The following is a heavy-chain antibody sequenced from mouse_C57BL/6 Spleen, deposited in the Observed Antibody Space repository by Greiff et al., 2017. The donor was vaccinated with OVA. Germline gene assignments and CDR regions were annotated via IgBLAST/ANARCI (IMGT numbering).Heavy chain of an antibody. D-gene: IGHD2-5*01. J-gene: IGHJ4*01. V-gene: IGHV1-42*01. Sequence: EVQLQQSGPELVKPGASVKISCKASGYSFTGYYMNWVKQSPEKSLEWIGEINPSTGGTTYNQKFKAKATLTVDKSSSTAYMQLKSLTSEDSAVYYCARLYSNYGAMDYWGQGTSVTVSS. CDR2: INPSTGGT. CDR1: GYSFTGYY. CDR3: ARLYSNYGAMDY.